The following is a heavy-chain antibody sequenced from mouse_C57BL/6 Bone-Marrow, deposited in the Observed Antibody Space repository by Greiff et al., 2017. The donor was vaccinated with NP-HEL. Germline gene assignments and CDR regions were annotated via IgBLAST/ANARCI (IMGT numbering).Heavy chain of an antibody. V-gene: IGHV2-2*01. Sequence: VQLQQSGPGLVQPSQSLSITCTVSGFSLTSYGVHWVRQSPGKGLEWLGVIWSGGSTDYNAAFISRLSISKDNSKSQVFFKMNSLQADDTAIYYCARNRIYYYGSDYFDYWGQGTTLTVSS. CDR3: ARNRIYYYGSDYFDY. J-gene: IGHJ2*01. CDR2: IWSGGST. D-gene: IGHD1-1*01. CDR1: GFSLTSYG.